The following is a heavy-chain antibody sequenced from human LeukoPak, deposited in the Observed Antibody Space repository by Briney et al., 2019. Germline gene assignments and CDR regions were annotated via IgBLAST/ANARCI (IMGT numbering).Heavy chain of an antibody. CDR3: ARADPFDGGPYPVGP. D-gene: IGHD3-16*01. V-gene: IGHV1-2*02. J-gene: IGHJ4*02. Sequence: ASVKVSCKTSGYSFTDYYMHWVRQAPGQGLEWMGWINPNSGGTSSAQKFQGRVTMTRDTSITTVYMEVSWLTSDDTAIYYCARADPFDGGPYPVGPGGQGTLGNVSS. CDR2: INPNSGGT. CDR1: GYSFTDYY.